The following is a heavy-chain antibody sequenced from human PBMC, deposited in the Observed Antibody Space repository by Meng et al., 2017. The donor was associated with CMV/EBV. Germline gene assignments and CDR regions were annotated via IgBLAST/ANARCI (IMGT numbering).Heavy chain of an antibody. CDR1: GFSLSTGGMR. Sequence: GPTLAQPQQILRLTCTFYGFSLSTGGMRVSWIRQPPGKALEWLARIDWDDDKFYSTSLKTRLTISKDTSKNQVVLTMTNMDPVDTATYYCARINELNLDYWGQGTLVTVSS. J-gene: IGHJ4*02. D-gene: IGHD1-1*01. V-gene: IGHV2-70D*14. CDR3: ARINELNLDY. CDR2: IDWDDDK.